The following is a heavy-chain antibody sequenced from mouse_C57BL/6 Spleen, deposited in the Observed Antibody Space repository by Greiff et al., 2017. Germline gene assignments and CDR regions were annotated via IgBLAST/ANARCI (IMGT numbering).Heavy chain of an antibody. CDR3: AMSAIYYGYDGYFDV. CDR1: GYTFTSYW. CDR2: IYPGSGST. J-gene: IGHJ1*03. D-gene: IGHD2-2*01. V-gene: IGHV1-55*01. Sequence: VQLQQPGAELVKPGASVKMSCKASGYTFTSYWITWVKQRPGQGLEWIGDIYPGSGSTNYTEKIKSKVTLTVDTSSSTAYMQLSSLTSEDSAVYYCAMSAIYYGYDGYFDVGGTGTMVTVSA.